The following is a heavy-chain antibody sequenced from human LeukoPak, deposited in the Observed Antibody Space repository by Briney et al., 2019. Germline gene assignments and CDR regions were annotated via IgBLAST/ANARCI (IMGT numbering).Heavy chain of an antibody. V-gene: IGHV1-46*01. Sequence: ASVKVSCKASGYTFTSYYIHWVRQAPGQGLEWMGIINPNGGSTSYAQKFQGRVTMTRDTSTSTVYMELSSLRSEDTAVFYCALSSHRISHLRFDYWGQGTLVTVSS. CDR2: INPNGGST. CDR3: ALSSHRISHLRFDY. J-gene: IGHJ4*02. D-gene: IGHD2-2*01. CDR1: GYTFTSYY.